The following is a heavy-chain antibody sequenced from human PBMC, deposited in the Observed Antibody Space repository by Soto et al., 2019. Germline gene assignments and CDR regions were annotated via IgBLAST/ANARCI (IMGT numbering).Heavy chain of an antibody. CDR1: GFTFGMYY. D-gene: IGHD6-13*01. J-gene: IGHJ4*02. CDR2: MNHDGREK. Sequence: GGSLRLSCAASGFTFGMYYMNWVRQAPGKGLEWVANMNHDGREKYYVDSVKGRFTISRDNAKNSLYLQLNGLRAEDTAVYFCARGSTWSFDSWGQGTLVTVSS. CDR3: ARGSTWSFDS. V-gene: IGHV3-7*03.